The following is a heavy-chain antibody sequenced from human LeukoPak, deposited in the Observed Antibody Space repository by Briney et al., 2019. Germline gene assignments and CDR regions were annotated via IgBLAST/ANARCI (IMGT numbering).Heavy chain of an antibody. Sequence: GGSLRLSCAASGFTFSTSGMNWVRQAPGKGLQWVAYISSRSESKYYAASVKGRFTISRDNARNSLYLQMNSLRDDDTAVYYCARVWQLGIWGQGTAVTVSS. D-gene: IGHD3-10*01. J-gene: IGHJ6*02. CDR1: GFTFSTSG. CDR2: ISSRSESK. V-gene: IGHV3-48*02. CDR3: ARVWQLGI.